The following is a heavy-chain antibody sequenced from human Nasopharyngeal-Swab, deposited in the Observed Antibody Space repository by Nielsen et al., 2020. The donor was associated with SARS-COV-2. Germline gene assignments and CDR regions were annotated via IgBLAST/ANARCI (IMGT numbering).Heavy chain of an antibody. CDR3: ARERGRGGIWNYYYYYMDV. D-gene: IGHD3-10*01. Sequence: GSLRLYCTVSGGSISSSSYYWGWIRQPPGKGLEWIGSIYYSGSTYYNPSLKSRVTISVDTSKNQFSLKLSSVTAADTAVYYCARERGRGGIWNYYYYYMDVWGKGTTVTVSS. V-gene: IGHV4-39*07. J-gene: IGHJ6*03. CDR1: GGSISSSSYY. CDR2: IYYSGST.